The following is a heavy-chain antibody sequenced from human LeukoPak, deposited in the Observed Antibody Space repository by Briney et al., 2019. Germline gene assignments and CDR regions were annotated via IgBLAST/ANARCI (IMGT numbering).Heavy chain of an antibody. CDR3: ARGYSSSSWSLFDY. CDR2: ISGSGGST. Sequence: GGSLRLSSAASGFTFSSYAMDWDRQAPGKGLEWVSAISGSGGSTYYADSVKGRFTISRDNYKNTLYLQMKSLRAEDTAVYDCARGYSSSSWSLFDYWGQGTLVTVSS. V-gene: IGHV3-23*01. J-gene: IGHJ4*02. D-gene: IGHD6-6*01. CDR1: GFTFSSYA.